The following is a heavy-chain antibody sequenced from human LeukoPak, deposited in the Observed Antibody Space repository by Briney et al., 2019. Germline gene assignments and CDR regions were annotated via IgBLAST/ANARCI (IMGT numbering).Heavy chain of an antibody. CDR2: IKQDGSEK. CDR3: ARDLLPGKMIHHSMDV. D-gene: IGHD3-22*01. Sequence: GGSLRLSCAASGFTFSSYWMSWVRQAPGRGLEWVANIKQDGSEKYYVDSVKGRFTISRDNSKNTLYPQMGSLRAEDMAVYYCARDLLPGKMIHHSMDVWGKGTTVTVSS. CDR1: GFTFSSYW. V-gene: IGHV3-7*01. J-gene: IGHJ6*03.